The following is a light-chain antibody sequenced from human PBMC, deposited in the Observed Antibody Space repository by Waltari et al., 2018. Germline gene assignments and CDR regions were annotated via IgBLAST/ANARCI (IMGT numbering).Light chain of an antibody. J-gene: IGLJ3*02. CDR1: SLRTSY. V-gene: IGLV3-19*01. Sequence: SSELTQDPAVSVALGQTVRFTCQGDSLRTSYASWYQLKPGQDPVLVIYGKDTRTQGIPDRISGYSSGTTSSLTITGAQAEDEADYYCSSRNGRANQVVFAGGTKVTVL. CDR2: GKD. CDR3: SSRNGRANQVV.